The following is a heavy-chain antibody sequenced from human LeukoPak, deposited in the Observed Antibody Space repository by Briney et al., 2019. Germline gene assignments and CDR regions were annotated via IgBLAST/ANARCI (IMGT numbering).Heavy chain of an antibody. Sequence: ASVKVSCKASGYTFTSYYMHWVRQAPGQGLEWMGIINPSGGSTSYAQKFQGRVTMTRDMSTSTVYMELNSLRSEDTAIYYCARGSQWLAGDNWFDPWGQGTLVTVSS. J-gene: IGHJ5*02. D-gene: IGHD6-19*01. CDR3: ARGSQWLAGDNWFDP. CDR2: INPSGGST. CDR1: GYTFTSYY. V-gene: IGHV1-46*01.